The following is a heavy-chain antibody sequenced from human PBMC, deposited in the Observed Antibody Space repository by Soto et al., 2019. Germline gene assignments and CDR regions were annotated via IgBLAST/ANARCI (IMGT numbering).Heavy chain of an antibody. CDR2: IYYSGII. V-gene: IGHV4-59*02. D-gene: IGHD6-19*01. J-gene: IGHJ4*01. CDR3: ARDYSGASTYDC. CDR1: GASVRNYY. Sequence: PSETLSLTCTVSGASVRNYYWSWIRQPPGKGLEWIGYIYYSGIIHYNPSLKSRVTISIDTSKNQFSLKLSSVTAADTALNYCARDYSGASTYDCWGDGMLVTVA.